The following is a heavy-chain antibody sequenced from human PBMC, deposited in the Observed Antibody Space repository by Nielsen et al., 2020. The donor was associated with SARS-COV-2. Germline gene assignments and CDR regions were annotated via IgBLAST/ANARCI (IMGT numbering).Heavy chain of an antibody. CDR3: ATAGSGSYLVFDN. D-gene: IGHD1-26*01. CDR2: IYYSGST. Sequence: SETLSLTCTVSGGSISSYYWSWIRQPPGKGLEWIGYIYYSGSTNYNPSLKSRVTMSVDTSKNQFSLKLSSVTAADTAVYHCATAGSGSYLVFDNWGQGTLVTVSS. V-gene: IGHV4-59*13. CDR1: GGSISSYY. J-gene: IGHJ4*02.